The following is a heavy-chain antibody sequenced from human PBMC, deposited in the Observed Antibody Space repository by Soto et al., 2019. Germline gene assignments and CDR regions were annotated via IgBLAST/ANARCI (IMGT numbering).Heavy chain of an antibody. Sequence: SETLSLTCTVSGGSISSGGYYWSWIRQHPGKGLEWIGYIYYSGSTYYNPSLKSRVTISVDTSKNQFSLKLSSVTAADTAVYYCARDSIVGATRLDYWGQGTLVTVSS. CDR1: GGSISSGGYY. V-gene: IGHV4-31*03. J-gene: IGHJ4*02. D-gene: IGHD1-26*01. CDR2: IYYSGST. CDR3: ARDSIVGATRLDY.